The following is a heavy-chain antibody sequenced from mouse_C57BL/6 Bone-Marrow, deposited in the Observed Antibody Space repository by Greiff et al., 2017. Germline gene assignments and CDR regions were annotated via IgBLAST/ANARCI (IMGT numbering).Heavy chain of an antibody. CDR3: ARFPDGYYSYYFDY. V-gene: IGHV1-9*01. CDR1: GYTFTGYW. CDR2: ILPGSGST. J-gene: IGHJ2*01. D-gene: IGHD2-3*01. Sequence: VKVVESGAELMKPGASVKLSCKATGYTFTGYWIEWVKQRPGHGLEWIGEILPGSGSTNYNAKFKGKATFNADTSSNTAYMQLSSLTTEDSAIYYCARFPDGYYSYYFDYWGQGTTLTVSS.